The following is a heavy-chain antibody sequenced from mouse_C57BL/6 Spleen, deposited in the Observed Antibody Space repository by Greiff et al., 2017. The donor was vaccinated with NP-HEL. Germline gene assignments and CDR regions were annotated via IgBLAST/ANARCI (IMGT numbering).Heavy chain of an antibody. CDR3: ARGGDYRY. CDR2: IDPSDSYT. D-gene: IGHD1-1*02. CDR1: GYTFTSYW. J-gene: IGHJ2*01. Sequence: VQLQQSGAELVMPGASVKLSCKASGYTFTSYWMHWVKQRPGQGLEWIGEIDPSDSYTNYNQKFKGKSTLTVDKSSSTAYMQLSSLTSEDSAVYYCARGGDYRYWGQGTTLTVSS. V-gene: IGHV1-69*01.